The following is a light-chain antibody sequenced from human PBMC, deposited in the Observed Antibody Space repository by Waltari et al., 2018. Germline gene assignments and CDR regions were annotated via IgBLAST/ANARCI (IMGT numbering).Light chain of an antibody. CDR1: SSTIGNND. CDR3: GTWDSSLSAWV. V-gene: IGLV1-51*01. Sequence: QSVLTQPPSVSAAPGQKVTISCSGSSSTIGNNDVSWYQQLPGAAPKLLIYDSHKRPSGIPDRFSGSKSGTSATLGITGLQTGDEADYYCGTWDSSLSAWVFGGGTKLTV. CDR2: DSH. J-gene: IGLJ3*02.